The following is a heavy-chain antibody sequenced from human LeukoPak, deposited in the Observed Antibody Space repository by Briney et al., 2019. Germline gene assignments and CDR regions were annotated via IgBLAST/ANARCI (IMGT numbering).Heavy chain of an antibody. J-gene: IGHJ4*02. CDR2: IYYSGST. D-gene: IGHD6-13*01. CDR1: GGSISNGGYY. V-gene: IGHV4-39*07. CDR3: AREQQLVSS. Sequence: SETLSLTCTVSGGSISNGGYYWGWIRQPPGKGLEWIGSIYYSGSTYYNPSLKSRVTISVDTSKNQFSLKLSSVTAADTAVYYCAREQQLVSSWGQGTLVTVSS.